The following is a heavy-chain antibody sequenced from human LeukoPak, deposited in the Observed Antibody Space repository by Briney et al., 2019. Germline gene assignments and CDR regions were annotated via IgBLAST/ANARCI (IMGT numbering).Heavy chain of an antibody. CDR1: GFTFSKYG. Sequence: QPGGSLRLSCAASGFTFSKYGMNCVRHAPGKGLECVLSIYGRADEAHHADPVKGRFTISRDNSKNTLYLQMNSLRAEHTALYYCAKGGAINGWYWFDPWGTGNPVTVSS. CDR3: AKGGAINGWYWFDP. CDR2: IYGRADEA. V-gene: IGHV3-23*01. J-gene: IGHJ5*02. D-gene: IGHD6-19*01.